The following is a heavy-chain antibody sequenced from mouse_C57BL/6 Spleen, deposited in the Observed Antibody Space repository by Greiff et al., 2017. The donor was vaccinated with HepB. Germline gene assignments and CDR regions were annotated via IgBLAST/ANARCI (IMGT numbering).Heavy chain of an antibody. CDR2: INPSSGYT. V-gene: IGHV1-7*01. J-gene: IGHJ3*01. CDR3: ASADSSGYVRFAY. CDR1: GYTFTSYW. D-gene: IGHD3-2*02. Sequence: VQGVESGAELAKPGASVKLSCKASGYTFTSYWMHWVKQRPGQGLEWIGYINPSSGYTKYNQKFKDKATLTADKSSSTAYMQLSSLTYEDSAVYYCASADSSGYVRFAYWGQRTLVTVSA.